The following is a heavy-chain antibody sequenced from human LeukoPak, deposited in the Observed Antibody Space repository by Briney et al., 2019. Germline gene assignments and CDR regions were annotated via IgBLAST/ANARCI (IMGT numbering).Heavy chain of an antibody. V-gene: IGHV1-69*02. CDR2: IIPILGIA. J-gene: IGHJ3*02. CDR3: ARAPTRYFDWSYAFDI. CDR1: GGTFSSYT. D-gene: IGHD3-9*01. Sequence: SVKVSCKASGGTFSSYTISRVRQAPGQGLEWMGRIIPILGIANYAQKFQGRVTITADKSTSTAYMELSSLRSEDTAVYYCARAPTRYFDWSYAFDIWGQGTMVTVSS.